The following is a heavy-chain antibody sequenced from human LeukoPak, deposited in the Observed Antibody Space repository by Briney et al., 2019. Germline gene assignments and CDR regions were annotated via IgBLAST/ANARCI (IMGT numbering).Heavy chain of an antibody. J-gene: IGHJ4*02. CDR1: GYTFTGYY. D-gene: IGHD5-12*01. V-gene: IGHV1-2*06. Sequence: ASVKVSCKASGYTFTGYYMHWVRLAPGQGLEWMGRINPNSGGTNFAQKFQGRVTMTRDTSISTAYMELSRLRSDDTAVYYCARGYRGYDQPDYWGQGILVTVSS. CDR2: INPNSGGT. CDR3: ARGYRGYDQPDY.